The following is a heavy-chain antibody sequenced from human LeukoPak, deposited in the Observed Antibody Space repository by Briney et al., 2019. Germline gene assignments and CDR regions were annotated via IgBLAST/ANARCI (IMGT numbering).Heavy chain of an antibody. CDR3: ARDFIHYGILTGDRGYYFDY. D-gene: IGHD3-9*01. V-gene: IGHV3-11*05. Sequence: GGSLRLSCAASGFTFSDYYMSWIRQARGKGLEWVSYISSNSSYTNYADSVKGRFTISRDNAKNSLYLQMNSLRAEHTAVYYCARDFIHYGILTGDRGYYFDYWGQGTLVTVSS. CDR1: GFTFSDYY. J-gene: IGHJ4*02. CDR2: ISSNSSYT.